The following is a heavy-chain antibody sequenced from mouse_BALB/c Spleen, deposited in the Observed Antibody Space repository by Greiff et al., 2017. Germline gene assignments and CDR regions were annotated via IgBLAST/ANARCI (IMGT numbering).Heavy chain of an antibody. CDR2: ISSGSSTI. J-gene: IGHJ4*01. CDR3: ARPLVITTATRAMDY. Sequence: EVQLVESGGGLVQPGGSRKLSCAASGFTFSSFGMHWVRQAPEKGLEWVAYISSGSSTIYYADTVKGRFTISRDNPKNTLFLQMTSLRSEDTAMYYCARPLVITTATRAMDYWGQGTSVTVSS. CDR1: GFTFSSFG. D-gene: IGHD1-2*01. V-gene: IGHV5-17*02.